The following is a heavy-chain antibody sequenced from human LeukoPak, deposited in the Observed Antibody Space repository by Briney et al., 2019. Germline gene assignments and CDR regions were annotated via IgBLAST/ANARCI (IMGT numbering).Heavy chain of an antibody. V-gene: IGHV4-59*01. D-gene: IGHD2-2*02. CDR1: GGSISSYY. CDR3: ARAGYCSSTSCYNRETDYYYYYMDV. J-gene: IGHJ6*03. Sequence: SETLSLTCTVSGGSISSYYWSWIRQPPGKGLEWIGYIYYSGSTNYNPSLKSRVTISVDTSKNQFSLKLSSVTAADTAVYYCARAGYCSSTSCYNRETDYYYYYMDVWGKGTTVTVSS. CDR2: IYYSGST.